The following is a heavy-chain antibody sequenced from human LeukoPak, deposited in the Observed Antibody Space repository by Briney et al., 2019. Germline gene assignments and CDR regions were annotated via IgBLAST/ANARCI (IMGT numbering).Heavy chain of an antibody. D-gene: IGHD2-2*01. V-gene: IGHV1-18*01. Sequence: ASVKVSCKASGYTFTSYGISWVRQAPGQGLEWMGWISAYNGNTNYAQNLQGRVTMTTDTSTSTAYMELRSLRSDDTAVYYCARDRHSCSSSSCLVDSWGQGTLVTVSS. CDR1: GYTFTSYG. J-gene: IGHJ4*02. CDR3: ARDRHSCSSSSCLVDS. CDR2: ISAYNGNT.